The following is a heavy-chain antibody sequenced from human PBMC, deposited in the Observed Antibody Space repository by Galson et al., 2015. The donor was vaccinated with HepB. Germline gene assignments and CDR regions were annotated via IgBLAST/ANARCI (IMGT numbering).Heavy chain of an antibody. J-gene: IGHJ6*03. CDR2: IYYDGSNK. Sequence: LRLSCAASALPLSKIGMHWVRQAPGKGLEWVAIIYYDGSNKYYADSVKGRFTISRDNSKNTLYLQMNSLRADDTAVYYCARDRGLSYMDVWGKGTTVTVSS. D-gene: IGHD3/OR15-3a*01. V-gene: IGHV3-33*01. CDR1: ALPLSKIG. CDR3: ARDRGLSYMDV.